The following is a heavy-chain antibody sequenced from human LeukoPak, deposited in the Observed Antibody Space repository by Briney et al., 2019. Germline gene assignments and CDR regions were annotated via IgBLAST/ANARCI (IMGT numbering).Heavy chain of an antibody. V-gene: IGHV4-30-4*07. D-gene: IGHD3-10*01. CDR3: ARSYYVSGSYIPFDY. Sequence: SQTLSLTCAVSGGSISSGGYSWSWIRQPPGKGLEWIGYIYYSGSTYYNPSLKSRVTISVDTSKNQFSLNLSSVTAADTAVYFCARSYYVSGSYIPFDYWGQGTLVTVSS. CDR1: GGSISSGGYS. CDR2: IYYSGST. J-gene: IGHJ4*02.